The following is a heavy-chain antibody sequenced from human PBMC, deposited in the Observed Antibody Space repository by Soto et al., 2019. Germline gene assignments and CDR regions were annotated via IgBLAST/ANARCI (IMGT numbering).Heavy chain of an antibody. CDR2: IYYSGST. J-gene: IGHJ6*02. CDR1: GGSISSYY. V-gene: IGHV4-59*01. Sequence: SETLSLTCTVSGGSISSYYWSWIRQPPGKGLEWIGYIYYSGSTNYNPSLKSRVTISVDTSKNQFSLKLSSVTAADTAVYYCAGTNCYYYGMDVWGQGTTVTVSS. CDR3: AGTNCYYYGMDV.